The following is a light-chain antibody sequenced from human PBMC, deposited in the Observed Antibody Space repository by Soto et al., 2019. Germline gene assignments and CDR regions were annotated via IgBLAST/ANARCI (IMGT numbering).Light chain of an antibody. V-gene: IGKV3-11*01. CDR3: QQRANWPPLT. CDR1: QSVSNY. CDR2: DAS. J-gene: IGKJ4*01. Sequence: EIVLTQSPDILSLSPGERATLSCRASQSVSNYLAWYQQKPGQAPRLLFYDASNRATGIPARFSGSGSGTDFTLTISSLEPEDFAVYYCQQRANWPPLTFGGGTKVEIK.